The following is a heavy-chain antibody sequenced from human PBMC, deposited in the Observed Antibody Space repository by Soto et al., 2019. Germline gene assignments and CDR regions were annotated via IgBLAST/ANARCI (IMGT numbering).Heavy chain of an antibody. J-gene: IGHJ4*02. CDR1: GFSLSTTGVC. Sequence: QITLKESGPTLVKPTQTLTLTCTFSGFSLSTTGVCVGWIRQPPGKALEWLALIYWDDNKRYSPSLKNRLTIPKDTSKNQLVRTMTDMDPVDTATDYCAHRRAGITLDYWGQGILVTVSS. CDR3: AHRRAGITLDY. D-gene: IGHD3-10*01. CDR2: IYWDDNK. V-gene: IGHV2-5*02.